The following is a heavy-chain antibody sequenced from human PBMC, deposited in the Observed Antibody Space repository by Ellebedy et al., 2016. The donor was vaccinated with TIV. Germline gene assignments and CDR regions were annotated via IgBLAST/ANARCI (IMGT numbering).Heavy chain of an antibody. CDR2: INGDGGFT. CDR1: GFPFSIPW. Sequence: GESLKISCAASGFPFSIPWMHWIRQAPGKGLVWLSRINGDGGFTSHADFVKGRFTISRDNAKNTLYLQMNSLKAEDTAMYYCSTLSDTGYWGHGTLVTVSS. CDR3: STLSDTGY. D-gene: IGHD2-21*02. J-gene: IGHJ4*01. V-gene: IGHV3-74*01.